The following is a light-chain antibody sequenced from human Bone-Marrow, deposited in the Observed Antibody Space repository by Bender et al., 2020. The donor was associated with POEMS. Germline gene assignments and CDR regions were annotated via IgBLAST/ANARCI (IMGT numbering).Light chain of an antibody. Sequence: QLVLTQSPSASASLGASVKLTCTLSSGHSTYGIAWHQQQPEKGPRYLMKLNSDGSHSKGDGIPDRFSGSSSGAERYLIISSLQSEDEAEYYCQTWGTGIQVFGGGTELTVL. J-gene: IGLJ2*01. CDR3: QTWGTGIQV. CDR2: LNSDGSH. CDR1: SGHSTYG. V-gene: IGLV4-69*01.